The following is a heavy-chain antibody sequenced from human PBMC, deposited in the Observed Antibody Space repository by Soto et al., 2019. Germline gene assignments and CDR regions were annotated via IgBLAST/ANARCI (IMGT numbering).Heavy chain of an antibody. V-gene: IGHV4-34*01. J-gene: IGHJ4*02. CDR2: INHSGST. Sequence: QVQLQRWGAGLLKPSETLSLTCAVYGGSFSGYYWTWIRQPPGTGLEWIGEINHSGSTNYNPSLKSRVTISVDTSKNQFSLKLTSVTDADTAVYYCARDKITGLFDYWGEGTLVTVSS. CDR3: ARDKITGLFDY. CDR1: GGSFSGYY. D-gene: IGHD2-8*02.